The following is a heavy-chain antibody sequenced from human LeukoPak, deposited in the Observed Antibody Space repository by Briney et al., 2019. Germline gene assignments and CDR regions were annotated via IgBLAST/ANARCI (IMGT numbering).Heavy chain of an antibody. CDR3: AKYSVAGSGRYMDV. CDR2: INSDESTT. CDR1: GFTFSNYW. V-gene: IGHV3-74*01. D-gene: IGHD6-19*01. J-gene: IGHJ6*03. Sequence: PGGSLRLSCAASGFTFSNYWMHWVRQAPGKGLVWVSNINSDESTTNYADSVKGRFTISRDNAKNTLYLQMNGLRAEDTAVYYCAKYSVAGSGRYMDVWGKGTTVTVSS.